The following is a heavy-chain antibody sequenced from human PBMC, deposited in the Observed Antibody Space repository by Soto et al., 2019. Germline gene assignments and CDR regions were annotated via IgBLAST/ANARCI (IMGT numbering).Heavy chain of an antibody. CDR2: ISGSGGSK. Sequence: GGSLRLSCAASGFTFSSYSMSWVRQAPGKGLEWVSAISGSGGSKYYADSVKGRFTISRDNSKNTLYLQMNSLRAEDTAVYYCARDQVGSTLWIGDYWGQGTLVTVSS. CDR1: GFTFSSYS. V-gene: IGHV3-23*01. D-gene: IGHD5-12*01. J-gene: IGHJ4*02. CDR3: ARDQVGSTLWIGDY.